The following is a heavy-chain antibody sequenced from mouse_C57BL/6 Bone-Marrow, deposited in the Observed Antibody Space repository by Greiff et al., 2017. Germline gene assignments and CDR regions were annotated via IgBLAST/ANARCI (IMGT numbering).Heavy chain of an antibody. Sequence: QVQLQQPGAELVMPGASVKLSCKASGYTFTSYWMHWVKQRPGQGLEWIGEIDPSDSYTNYNQKFKGKSTLTVDKSSSTAYMQLSSLTSEDSAVYYCARGETVVAKSYRYVDVWGTGTTVTVSS. CDR3: ARGETVVAKSYRYVDV. CDR1: GYTFTSYW. D-gene: IGHD1-1*01. CDR2: IDPSDSYT. J-gene: IGHJ1*03. V-gene: IGHV1-69*01.